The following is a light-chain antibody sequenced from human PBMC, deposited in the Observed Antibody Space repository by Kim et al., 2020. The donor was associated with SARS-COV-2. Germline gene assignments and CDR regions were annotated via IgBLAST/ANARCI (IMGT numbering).Light chain of an antibody. CDR2: GAS. CDR3: QQYNNWPYT. CDR1: QSVNSN. J-gene: IGKJ2*01. V-gene: IGKV3-15*01. Sequence: EIVMTQSPATLSVSPGERATLSCRASQSVNSNLAWYQQKPGQGPRLLIYGASTRATGIPARFSGSGSGTEFTITISSLQSEDFAVYHCQQYNNWPYTFGQGTKLEI.